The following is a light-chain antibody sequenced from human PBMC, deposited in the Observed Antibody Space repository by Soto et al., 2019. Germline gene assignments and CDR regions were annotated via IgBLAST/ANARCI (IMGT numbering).Light chain of an antibody. CDR1: QSVSSS. CDR2: DAS. V-gene: IGKV3-11*01. Sequence: EIVLTQSPDTLSLSSGERATLSCRASQSVSSSLAWYQQKPGQAPRLLIYDASNRATGIPARFSGSGSGTDFTLTISSLEPEDFAVDYCQQRSNWPTFGQGTKLEIK. CDR3: QQRSNWPT. J-gene: IGKJ2*01.